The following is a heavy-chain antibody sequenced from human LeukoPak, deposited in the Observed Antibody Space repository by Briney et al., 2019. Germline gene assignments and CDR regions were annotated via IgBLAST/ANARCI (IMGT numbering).Heavy chain of an antibody. CDR1: GYTFTSYA. CDR2: INTNTGNP. Sequence: ASVKVSCKASGYTFTSYAMNWVRQAPGQGLEWMGWINTNTGNPTYAQGFTGRFVFSLDTSVSTAYLQISSLKAEDTAVYYCAREAYCGGDCSHALIAFDIWGQGTMVTVSS. CDR3: AREAYCGGDCSHALIAFDI. V-gene: IGHV7-4-1*02. D-gene: IGHD2-21*02. J-gene: IGHJ3*02.